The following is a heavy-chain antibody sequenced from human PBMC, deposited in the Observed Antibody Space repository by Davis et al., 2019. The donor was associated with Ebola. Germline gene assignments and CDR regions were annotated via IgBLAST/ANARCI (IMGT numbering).Heavy chain of an antibody. V-gene: IGHV5-10-1*01. Sequence: GGSLRLSCKGSGYSFTSYWISWVRQMPGKGLEWMGRIDPSDSYTNYSPSFQGHVTISADKSISTAYLQWSSLKASDTAMYYCARHEATLWEGYYGMDVWGQGTTVTVSS. CDR2: IDPSDSYT. CDR1: GYSFTSYW. J-gene: IGHJ6*02. D-gene: IGHD5-12*01. CDR3: ARHEATLWEGYYGMDV.